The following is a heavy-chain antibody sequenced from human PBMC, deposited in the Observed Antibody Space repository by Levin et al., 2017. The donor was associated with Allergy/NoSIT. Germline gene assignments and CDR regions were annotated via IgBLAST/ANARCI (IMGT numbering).Heavy chain of an antibody. CDR2: IYPGDSDT. CDR1: GYSFTSYW. J-gene: IGHJ2*01. CDR3: ARKYSSSPPHWYFDL. V-gene: IGHV5-51*01. Sequence: GESLKISCQGSGYSFTSYWIGWVRQMPGKGLEWMGIIYPGDSDTRYSPSFQGQVTISADKSISTAYLQWSSLKASDTAMYYCARKYSSSPPHWYFDLWGRGTLVTVSS. D-gene: IGHD6-6*01.